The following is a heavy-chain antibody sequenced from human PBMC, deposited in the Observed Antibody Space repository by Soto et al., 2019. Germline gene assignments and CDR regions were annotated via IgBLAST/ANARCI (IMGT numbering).Heavy chain of an antibody. CDR2: IIPIFGTA. J-gene: IGHJ4*02. CDR3: ASPSYDSSGYSYGFDY. CDR1: GCTFSSYA. Sequence: SVKVSCKASGCTFSSYAISWVRQAPGQGLEWMGGIIPIFGTANYAQKFQGRVTITADESTSTAYMELSSLRSEDTAVYYCASPSYDSSGYSYGFDYWVQGTLVTVXS. V-gene: IGHV1-69*13. D-gene: IGHD3-22*01.